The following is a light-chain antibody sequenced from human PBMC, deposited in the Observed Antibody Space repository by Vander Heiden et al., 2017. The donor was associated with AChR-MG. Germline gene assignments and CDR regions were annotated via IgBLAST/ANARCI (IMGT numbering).Light chain of an antibody. CDR3: QQYNSWPRT. V-gene: IGKV3-15*01. J-gene: IGKJ1*01. CDR1: QSVSSN. Sequence: EIVMTQSPATLSVSPGERATLSCRASQSVSSNLAWYQQKPGQAPKLLIYSASTRDSGIPARFSGSGSGTEFTLTISSLQSEDFAVYYCQQYNSWPRTFGQGTKVEIK. CDR2: SAS.